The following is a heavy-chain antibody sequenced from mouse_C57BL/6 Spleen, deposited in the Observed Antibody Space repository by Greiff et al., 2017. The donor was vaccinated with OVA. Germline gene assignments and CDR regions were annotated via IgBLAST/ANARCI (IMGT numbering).Heavy chain of an antibody. D-gene: IGHD1-1*01. CDR1: GYAFTNYL. CDR3: ARRPYYGSSHWYFDV. CDR2: INPGSGGT. J-gene: IGHJ1*03. Sequence: QVQLQQSGAELVRPGTSVKVSCKASGYAFTNYLIEWVKQRPGQGLEWIGVINPGSGGTNYNEKFKGKATLTADKSSSTAYMQLSSLTSEDSAVYFCARRPYYGSSHWYFDVWGTGTTVTVSS. V-gene: IGHV1-54*01.